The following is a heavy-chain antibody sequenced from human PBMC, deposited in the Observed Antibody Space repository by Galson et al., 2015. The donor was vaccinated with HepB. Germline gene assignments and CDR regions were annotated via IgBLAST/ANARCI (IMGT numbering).Heavy chain of an antibody. D-gene: IGHD3-10*01. J-gene: IGHJ6*02. Sequence: SLRLSCAASGFTFSDYYMSWIRQAPGKGLEWVSYISSSGSTIYYADSVKGRFTISRYNAKNSLYLQMNSLRAEDTAVYYCARVSSGSYYTIYYYYGMDVWGQGTTVTVSS. CDR3: ARVSSGSYYTIYYYYGMDV. V-gene: IGHV3-11*01. CDR1: GFTFSDYY. CDR2: ISSSGSTI.